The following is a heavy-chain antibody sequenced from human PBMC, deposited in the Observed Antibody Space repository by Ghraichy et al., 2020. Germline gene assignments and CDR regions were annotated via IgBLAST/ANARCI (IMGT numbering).Heavy chain of an antibody. CDR3: AKDYGYGDYGDAFDM. CDR2: ISGSGGST. Sequence: GGSLRLSCAASRFTFNNYAMNWVRQAPGKGLEWVSGISGSGGSTYYADSVKGRFTISRDNSKNTLYLQMNSLRAEDTAIYYCAKDYGYGDYGDAFDMWGQGTMVTVSS. J-gene: IGHJ3*02. CDR1: RFTFNNYA. V-gene: IGHV3-23*01. D-gene: IGHD4-17*01.